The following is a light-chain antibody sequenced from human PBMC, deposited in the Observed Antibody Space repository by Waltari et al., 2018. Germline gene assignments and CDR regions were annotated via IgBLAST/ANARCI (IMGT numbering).Light chain of an antibody. J-gene: IGLJ1*01. CDR3: ATWDDSQRV. CDR2: GND. Sequence: QSVLTQPPSASGTHGQSVTISCSGSNSNIASNSVCGFQPLPGTAPKPLIYGNDHRPSGVPDRCSGSKSGTSASLAISGLQAEDEADYYCATWDDSQRVFGTGTKVTVL. CDR1: NSNIASNS. V-gene: IGLV1-44*01.